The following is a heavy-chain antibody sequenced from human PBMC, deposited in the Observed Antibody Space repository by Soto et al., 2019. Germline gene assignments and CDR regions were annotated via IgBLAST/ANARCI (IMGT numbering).Heavy chain of an antibody. CDR3: TRNAR. CDR2: MNQDGTYK. V-gene: IGHV3-7*01. J-gene: IGHJ4*02. Sequence: EVQLVESGGGLVQPGDSLRLSCAGSGFTFRDYWMGWVRQAPGRGLEWVAHMNQDGTYKNYVASVKGRFSISRDNAENSLFLQMNSLRAEDTAVYYCTRNARWGRGTLVTVSS. CDR1: GFTFRDYW.